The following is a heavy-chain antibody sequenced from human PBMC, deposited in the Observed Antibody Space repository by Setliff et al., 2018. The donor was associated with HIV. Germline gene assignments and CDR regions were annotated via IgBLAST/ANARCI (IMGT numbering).Heavy chain of an antibody. D-gene: IGHD1-1*01. J-gene: IGHJ3*01. CDR3: AAEGNIFDL. CDR1: GYRFTNHN. CDR2: VDPANGKT. V-gene: IGHV1-69-2*01. Sequence: ASVKVSCKASGYRFTNHNIHWVQQAPGKGLHWMGRVDPANGKTIYAEKFQGRVSITADTSIDTAYMELNSLRSEDTAVYYCAAEGNIFDLWGRGTMVTVSS.